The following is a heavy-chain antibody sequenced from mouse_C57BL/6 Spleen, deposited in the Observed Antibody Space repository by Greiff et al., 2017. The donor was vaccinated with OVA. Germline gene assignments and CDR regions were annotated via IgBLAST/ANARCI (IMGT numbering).Heavy chain of an antibody. D-gene: IGHD2-10*02. CDR3: ARQLWYGNYVDY. CDR2: ISSGSSTI. J-gene: IGHJ2*01. CDR1: GFTFSDYG. Sequence: EVKLVESGGGLVKPGGSLKLPCAASGFTFSDYGMHWVRQAPEKGLEWVACISSGSSTIYYADTVKGRFTISRDSAKNTIFLQMTSLRSEDTAMYCCARQLWYGNYVDYWGQGTTLT. V-gene: IGHV5-17*01.